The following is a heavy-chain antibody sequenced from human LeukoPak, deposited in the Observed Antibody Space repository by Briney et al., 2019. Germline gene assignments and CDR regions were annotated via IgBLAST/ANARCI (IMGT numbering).Heavy chain of an antibody. CDR1: GYTFTGYY. V-gene: IGHV1-2*02. CDR2: INPNSGGT. CDR3: ARSQSIEHDYGDLQVLDY. Sequence: GASVKVSCKASGYTFTGYYMHWVRQAPGQGLEWMGWINPNSGGTNYAQKFQGRVTMTRDTSISTAYMELSRLRSDDTAVYYCARSQSIEHDYGDLQVLDYWGQGTLVTVSS. J-gene: IGHJ4*02. D-gene: IGHD4-17*01.